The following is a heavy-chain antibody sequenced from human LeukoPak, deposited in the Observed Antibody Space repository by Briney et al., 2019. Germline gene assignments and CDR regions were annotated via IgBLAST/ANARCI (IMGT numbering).Heavy chain of an antibody. D-gene: IGHD4-17*01. CDR2: IIPIFGIA. V-gene: IGHV1-69*04. Sequence: GASVKVSCKASGGTFSSYAISWVRQAPGQGLEWMGRIIPIFGIANYAQKFQGRVTITADKSTSTAYMELSSLRSEDTAVYYCARDRERTVTTIRWFDPWGQGTLVTVSS. CDR3: ARDRERTVTTIRWFDP. CDR1: GGTFSSYA. J-gene: IGHJ5*02.